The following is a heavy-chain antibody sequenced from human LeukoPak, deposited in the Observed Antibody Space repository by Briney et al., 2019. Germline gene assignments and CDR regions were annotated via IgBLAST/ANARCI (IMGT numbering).Heavy chain of an antibody. J-gene: IGHJ4*02. D-gene: IGHD2-21*01. CDR2: ISSSSSYI. Sequence: GGSLRLSCAASGFTFSSYAMNWVRQAPGKGLEWVSSISSSSSYIYYADSVKGRFTISRDNAKNSLYLQMNSLRAEDTAVYYCARGMDVIPGYWGQGTLVTVSS. CDR3: ARGMDVIPGY. CDR1: GFTFSSYA. V-gene: IGHV3-21*01.